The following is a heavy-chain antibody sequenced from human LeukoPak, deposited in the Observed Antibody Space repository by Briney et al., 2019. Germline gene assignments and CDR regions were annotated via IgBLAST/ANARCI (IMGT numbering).Heavy chain of an antibody. CDR1: GDSISSTSYY. D-gene: IGHD5-12*01. CDR3: ARDTGRGYSGYDSAFDI. CDR2: IFYSGSA. V-gene: IGHV4-39*02. Sequence: SETLSLTCIVSGDSISSTSYYWAWIRQPPGKGLEWIGMIFYSGSAYYTPSLRGRVTLSVDTSRNQFSLKLSSVAAADTAVYYCARDTGRGYSGYDSAFDIWGQGTMVTVSS. J-gene: IGHJ3*02.